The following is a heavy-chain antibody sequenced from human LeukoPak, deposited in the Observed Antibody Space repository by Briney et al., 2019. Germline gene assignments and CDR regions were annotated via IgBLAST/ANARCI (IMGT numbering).Heavy chain of an antibody. Sequence: GGSLRLSCAASGFTFSSYSMNWVRQAPGKGLEWVSYISSSGSTIYYADSVKGRFTISRDNAKNSLYLQMNSLRAEDTAVHYCARDLGGIATTHYYMDVWGKGTTVTVSS. CDR3: ARDLGGIATTHYYMDV. D-gene: IGHD6-13*01. CDR2: ISSSGSTI. CDR1: GFTFSSYS. V-gene: IGHV3-48*01. J-gene: IGHJ6*03.